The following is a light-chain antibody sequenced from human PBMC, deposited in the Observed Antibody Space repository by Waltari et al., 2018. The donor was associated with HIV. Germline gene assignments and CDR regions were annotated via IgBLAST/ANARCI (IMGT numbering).Light chain of an antibody. CDR3: HQYAGSPRT. Sequence: ETVLTQSPATLPLSPGARVTLSCRASQSVTSSLFAWYQQRPGQAPRLLIFVASNRAAGIPDRFSGSGSGTDFTLTISSLEPEDFAVYYCHQYAGSPRTFGQGTRLDIK. J-gene: IGKJ2*01. V-gene: IGKV3-20*01. CDR2: VAS. CDR1: QSVTSSL.